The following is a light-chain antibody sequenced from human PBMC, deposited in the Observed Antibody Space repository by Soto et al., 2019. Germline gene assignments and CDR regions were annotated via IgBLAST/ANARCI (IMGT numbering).Light chain of an antibody. J-gene: IGKJ3*01. CDR2: GAS. CDR1: QSISSDH. CDR3: QHYRSAPFT. Sequence: EIVLTQSPGILSLSPGERATLACRASQSISSDHLAWYQQRPGQSPRLLIYGASSRTTGVPDRFSGSGSGTDFTLTISRLEPEDFAGYYCQHYRSAPFTFGPGTKVDIK. V-gene: IGKV3-20*01.